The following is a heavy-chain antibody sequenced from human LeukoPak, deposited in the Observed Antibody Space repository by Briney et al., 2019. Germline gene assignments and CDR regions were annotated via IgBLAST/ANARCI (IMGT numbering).Heavy chain of an antibody. J-gene: IGHJ2*01. CDR1: GFTFSSYS. V-gene: IGHV3-21*01. CDR3: ARDFFKVRWGFGRSLWYFDL. CDR2: ISSSSSYI. D-gene: IGHD3-10*01. Sequence: GGSLRLSCAASGFTFSSYSMNWVRQAPGKGLEWVSSISSSSSYIYYADSVKGRFTISRDNAKNSLYPQMNSLRAEDTAVYYCARDFFKVRWGFGRSLWYFDLWGRGTLVTVSS.